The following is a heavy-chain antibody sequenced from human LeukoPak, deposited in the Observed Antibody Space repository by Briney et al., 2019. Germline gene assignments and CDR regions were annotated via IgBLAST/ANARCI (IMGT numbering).Heavy chain of an antibody. J-gene: IGHJ4*02. CDR3: ASSSSSSGWYVYYFDY. Sequence: ASVKVSCKASVYTFTNFYIHWVRQAPGQGLEWMGRIIPILGIANYAQKFQGRVTITADKSTSTAYMELSSLRSEDTAVYYCASSSSSSGWYVYYFDYWGQGTLVTVSS. D-gene: IGHD6-19*01. CDR1: VYTFTNFY. CDR2: IIPILGIA. V-gene: IGHV1-69*02.